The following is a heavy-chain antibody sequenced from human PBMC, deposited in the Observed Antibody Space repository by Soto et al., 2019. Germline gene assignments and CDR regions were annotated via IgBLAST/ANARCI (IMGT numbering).Heavy chain of an antibody. Sequence: GGSLRLSCAASGFTFSSYGMHWVRQAPGKGLEWVAVIWYDGSNKYYADSVKGRFTISRGNSKSTLYLQMNSLRAEDTAVYYCAREGGPDAFDIWGQGTMVTVSS. V-gene: IGHV3-33*01. J-gene: IGHJ3*02. CDR2: IWYDGSNK. D-gene: IGHD3-16*01. CDR3: AREGGPDAFDI. CDR1: GFTFSSYG.